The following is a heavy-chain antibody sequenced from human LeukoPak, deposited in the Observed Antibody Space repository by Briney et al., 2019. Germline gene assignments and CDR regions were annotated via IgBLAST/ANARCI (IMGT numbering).Heavy chain of an antibody. CDR3: ARDPFIYDSSGFDY. CDR1: GGTFSSYA. Sequence: SVKVSCKASGGTFSSYAISWVRQAPGQGLEWMGRIIPIFGTANYAQEFQGRVTITTDESTSTAYMELSSLRSEDTAVYYCARDPFIYDSSGFDYWGQGTLVTVSS. V-gene: IGHV1-69*05. D-gene: IGHD3-22*01. CDR2: IIPIFGTA. J-gene: IGHJ4*02.